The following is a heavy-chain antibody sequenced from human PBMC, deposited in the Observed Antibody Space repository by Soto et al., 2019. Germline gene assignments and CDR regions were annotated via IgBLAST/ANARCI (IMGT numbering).Heavy chain of an antibody. CDR3: SRSTYTGSSAYFDH. Sequence: LSLTCSVSGDSISSFYWTWIRQSPGRGLEWIGYVFHTGNTNYNPSLKSRVTITVDTAKNRFSLKLGSVTAADTAVYYCSRSTYTGSSAYFDHWGPGVLVTVSS. CDR2: VFHTGNT. V-gene: IGHV4-59*01. D-gene: IGHD6-6*01. CDR1: GDSISSFY. J-gene: IGHJ4*02.